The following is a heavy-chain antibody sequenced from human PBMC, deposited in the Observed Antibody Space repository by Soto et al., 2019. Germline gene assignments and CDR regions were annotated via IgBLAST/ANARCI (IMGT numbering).Heavy chain of an antibody. Sequence: QVQLVQSGAGVKKPGASVKVSCKASGYTFTRSGISWVRQAPGQGLEWMGWISTYNGDTNYAQTFQGRVTMTTDTSTSTVHMEVRSPRSDDTAVYYCAREGVTPNYYFGVDLWRQATPVTAAS. J-gene: IGHJ6*02. D-gene: IGHD2-21*02. CDR1: GYTFTRSG. CDR2: ISTYNGDT. V-gene: IGHV1-18*01. CDR3: AREGVTPNYYFGVDL.